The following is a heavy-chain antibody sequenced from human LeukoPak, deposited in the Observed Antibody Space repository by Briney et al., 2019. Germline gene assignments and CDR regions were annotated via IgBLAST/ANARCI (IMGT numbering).Heavy chain of an antibody. V-gene: IGHV3-21*01. Sequence: GGSLRFSGAASGLSFSSNSMTWFRKAQGKVLKWASSISSSSSYIYYADSVKGRFTISRDNARNSLYLQMNSLRAEDTAVYYCAREPQNYGDFRFDYWGQGTLVTVSS. CDR2: ISSSSSYI. CDR3: AREPQNYGDFRFDY. D-gene: IGHD4-17*01. J-gene: IGHJ4*02. CDR1: GLSFSSNS.